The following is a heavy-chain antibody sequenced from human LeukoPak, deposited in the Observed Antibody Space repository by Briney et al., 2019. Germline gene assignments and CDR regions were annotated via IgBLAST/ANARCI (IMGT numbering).Heavy chain of an antibody. V-gene: IGHV4-38-2*02. Sequence: SETLSPTCTISGYSISSGYYWGWIRQPPGKGLEWIGSIYHSGSTYYNPSLKSRVTISLDTSENQFSLKLSSVTAADTAVYYCASDLYSSGWGYFDYWGQGTLVTVSS. CDR3: ASDLYSSGWGYFDY. CDR1: GYSISSGYY. J-gene: IGHJ4*02. CDR2: IYHSGST. D-gene: IGHD6-19*01.